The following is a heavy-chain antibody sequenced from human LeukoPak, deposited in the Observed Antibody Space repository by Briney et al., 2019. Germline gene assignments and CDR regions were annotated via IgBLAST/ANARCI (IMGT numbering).Heavy chain of an antibody. CDR3: ARGGYNDYTSRVDH. D-gene: IGHD4-11*01. CDR2: IRSSGSTI. Sequence: GGSLRLSCAASGFTFNSYSMNWVRQAPGKGLEWVSYIRSSGSTIYYADSVKGRFTISRDNAKNSLYLQMNSLRDEDTAVYYCARGGYNDYTSRVDHWGQGTLVTVSS. J-gene: IGHJ4*02. V-gene: IGHV3-48*02. CDR1: GFTFNSYS.